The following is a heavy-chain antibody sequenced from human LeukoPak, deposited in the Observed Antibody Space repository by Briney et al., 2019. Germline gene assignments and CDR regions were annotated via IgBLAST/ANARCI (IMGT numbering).Heavy chain of an antibody. CDR3: AKLKRVGIAPFDD. Sequence: PGESLRLSCAASGFTFSHFAMSWVRQAPGKGLHWVSTISGSGNKTYDADSVKGRFTISRDNSKNTLYLQMTGLRAEDTAVYYCAKLKRVGIAPFDDWGQGILVTVSS. CDR2: ISGSGNKT. V-gene: IGHV3-23*01. J-gene: IGHJ4*02. CDR1: GFTFSHFA. D-gene: IGHD3-10*01.